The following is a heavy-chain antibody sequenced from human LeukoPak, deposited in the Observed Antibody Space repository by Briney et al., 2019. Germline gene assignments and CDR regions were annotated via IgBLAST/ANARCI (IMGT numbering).Heavy chain of an antibody. J-gene: IGHJ4*02. D-gene: IGHD5-24*01. CDR2: ISGSGAGT. CDR1: GFIFSSYA. V-gene: IGHV3-23*01. Sequence: GGSLRLSCAASGFIFSSYAMSWVRQAPGKGLEWVSGISGSGAGTYYADSVKGRFAISRDNSKNTLYLQMSRLTAEDTAVYYCAKDDGYTGDWGQGALVTVSS. CDR3: AKDDGYTGD.